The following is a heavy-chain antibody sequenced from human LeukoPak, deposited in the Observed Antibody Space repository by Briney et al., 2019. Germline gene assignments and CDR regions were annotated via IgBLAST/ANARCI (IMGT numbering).Heavy chain of an antibody. CDR3: ARDANYYDSRGENYFNC. V-gene: IGHV3-7*01. CDR1: GFAFSSYW. D-gene: IGHD3-22*01. CDR2: IKRDGSDT. Sequence: GGSLRLSCAASGFAFSSYWMSWVRQAPGKGLEWVANIKRDGSDTSYVDSVKGRFTISRDNAKNSLYLQLNSLRAEDTAVYYCARDANYYDSRGENYFNCWGQGTLVTVSS. J-gene: IGHJ4*02.